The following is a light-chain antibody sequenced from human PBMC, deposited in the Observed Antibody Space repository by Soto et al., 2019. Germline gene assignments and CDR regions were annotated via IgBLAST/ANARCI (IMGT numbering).Light chain of an antibody. V-gene: IGKV3-11*01. CDR2: DAS. CDR1: QSVVTY. Sequence: EIVLTQSPATLSLSPGETATLSCRASQSVVTYLAWYQQKPGQAPRLLIYDASNRAAGNPARFSGSGSGTDFTLSISSIEPEDFAVYYCQQRFIWPPITFGQGTRLEIK. J-gene: IGKJ5*01. CDR3: QQRFIWPPIT.